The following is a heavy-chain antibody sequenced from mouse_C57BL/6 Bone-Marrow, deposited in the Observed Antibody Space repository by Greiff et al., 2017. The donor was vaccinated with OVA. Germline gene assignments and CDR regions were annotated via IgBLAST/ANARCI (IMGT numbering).Heavy chain of an antibody. CDR1: GYTFTSYW. CDR2: IYPSDSET. Sequence: QVQLKQPGAELVRPGSSVKLYCKASGYTFTSYWMDWVKQRPGQGLEWIGNIYPSDSETHYNQKFKDKATLTVDKSSSTAYMQLSSLTSEDSAVYYCARSGGYGNYDFDYWGQGTTLTVSS. V-gene: IGHV1-61*01. D-gene: IGHD2-1*01. J-gene: IGHJ2*01. CDR3: ARSGGYGNYDFDY.